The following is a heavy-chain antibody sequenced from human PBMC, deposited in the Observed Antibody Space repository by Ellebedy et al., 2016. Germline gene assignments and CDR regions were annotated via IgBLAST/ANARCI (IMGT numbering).Heavy chain of an antibody. Sequence: GSLRLXCTVSGGSISSYYWSWIRQPAGKGLEWIGRIYTSGSTNYNPSLKSRVTISVDRSKNQFSLKLSSVTAADTAVYYCARKYYDSSGYYFFLDYWGQGTLVTVSS. V-gene: IGHV4-4*07. CDR2: IYTSGST. CDR3: ARKYYDSSGYYFFLDY. J-gene: IGHJ4*02. CDR1: GGSISSYY. D-gene: IGHD3-22*01.